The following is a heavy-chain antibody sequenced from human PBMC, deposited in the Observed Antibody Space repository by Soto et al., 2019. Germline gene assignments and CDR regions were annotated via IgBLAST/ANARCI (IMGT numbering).Heavy chain of an antibody. CDR3: ARGQLVWYGDLTPYHRDMDV. D-gene: IGHD3-10*01. J-gene: IGHJ6*02. V-gene: IGHV4-34*02. Sequence: QVQLQQWGAGLLRPSETLSLTCAFYGGSFDDFYWSWVRQSPGKGLEWVGEISHDGGTNYSPSLASRVSISVYTFKNQFSLDPRSVTAADTGLYYCARGQLVWYGDLTPYHRDMDVWGQGTTVTVSS. CDR2: ISHDGGT. CDR1: GGSFDDFY.